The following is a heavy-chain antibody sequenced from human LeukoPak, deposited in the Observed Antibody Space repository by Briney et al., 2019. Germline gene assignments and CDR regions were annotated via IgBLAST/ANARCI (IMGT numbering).Heavy chain of an antibody. J-gene: IGHJ4*02. V-gene: IGHV3-7*01. CDR2: IKQHRSEK. Sequence: PGGSLRLSCAASGFTFSTYWMSWVRQAPGKGLEWVAHIKQHRSEKYYVDSVKGRFTIARDNAKNSLYLQMNSLRAEDTAVYYCARDPSRGYNYGYGDYWGQGTLVIVSS. D-gene: IGHD5-18*01. CDR1: GFTFSTYW. CDR3: ARDPSRGYNYGYGDY.